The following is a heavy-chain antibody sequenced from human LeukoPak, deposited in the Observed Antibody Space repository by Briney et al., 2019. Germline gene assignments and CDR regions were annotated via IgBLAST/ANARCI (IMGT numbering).Heavy chain of an antibody. D-gene: IGHD7-27*01. CDR3: ARLGGWGSIDY. Sequence: SETLSLTCTVSGGSISGSSYYWGWIRQPPGKGLEWIGSIYYSGSTYYNPSLKSRVTISVDTSKNQFSLKLSSVTAADTAVYYCARLGGWGSIDYWGQGTLVTVSS. V-gene: IGHV4-39*01. J-gene: IGHJ4*02. CDR2: IYYSGST. CDR1: GGSISGSSYY.